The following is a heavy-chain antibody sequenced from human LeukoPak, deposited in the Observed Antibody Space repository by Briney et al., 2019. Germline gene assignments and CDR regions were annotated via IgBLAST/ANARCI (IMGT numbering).Heavy chain of an antibody. Sequence: SVKVSCKASGGTFSSYAISWVRQAPGQGLEWMGGIIPIFGTANYAQKFQGRVTITADESTSTAYMELSSLRSEDAAVYYCARDRLRPDYDFWSGYYDYYYYYGMDVWGQGTTVTVSS. CDR1: GGTFSSYA. J-gene: IGHJ6*02. CDR2: IIPIFGTA. D-gene: IGHD3-3*01. CDR3: ARDRLRPDYDFWSGYYDYYYYYGMDV. V-gene: IGHV1-69*13.